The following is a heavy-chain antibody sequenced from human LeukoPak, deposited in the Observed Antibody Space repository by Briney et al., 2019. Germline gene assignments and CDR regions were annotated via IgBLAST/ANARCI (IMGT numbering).Heavy chain of an antibody. V-gene: IGHV3-30-3*01. J-gene: IGHJ4*02. D-gene: IGHD3-22*01. CDR3: AKVTDSSGYSPFDY. Sequence: GGSLRLSCAASGFTFSSYAMHWVRQAPGKGLEWVAVISYDGSNKYYADSVKGRFTISRDNAKNSLYLQMNSLRAEDTALYYCAKVTDSSGYSPFDYWGQGTLVTVSS. CDR1: GFTFSSYA. CDR2: ISYDGSNK.